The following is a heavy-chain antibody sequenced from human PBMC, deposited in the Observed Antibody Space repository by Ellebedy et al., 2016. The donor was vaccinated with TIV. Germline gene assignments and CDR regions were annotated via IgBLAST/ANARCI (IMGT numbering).Heavy chain of an antibody. CDR3: SRYCSLTGCSDVY. J-gene: IGHJ4*02. CDR2: INWNGGST. D-gene: IGHD2-2*01. Sequence: GGSLRLSCAASTPTFSAYAMNWVRQAPGKGLEWVSGINWNGGSTGYADSVKGRFTVSRDNSNNTLYLQMNSLRTEDTAVYYCSRYCSLTGCSDVYWGQGTLVTVSS. CDR1: TPTFSAYA. V-gene: IGHV3-20*04.